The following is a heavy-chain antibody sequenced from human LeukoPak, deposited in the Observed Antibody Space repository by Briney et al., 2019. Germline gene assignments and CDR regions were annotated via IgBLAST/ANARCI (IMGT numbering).Heavy chain of an antibody. CDR2: ISYDGSNK. D-gene: IGHD6-19*01. CDR1: GFTFSSYG. Sequence: GGSLRLSCAASGFTFSSYGMHWVRQAPGKGLEWVAVISYDGSNKYYADSVKGRFTISRDNSKNTLYLQMNSQRAEDTAVYYCAKAAYSSGWYGIDYYYMDVWGKGTTVTVSS. V-gene: IGHV3-30*18. CDR3: AKAAYSSGWYGIDYYYMDV. J-gene: IGHJ6*03.